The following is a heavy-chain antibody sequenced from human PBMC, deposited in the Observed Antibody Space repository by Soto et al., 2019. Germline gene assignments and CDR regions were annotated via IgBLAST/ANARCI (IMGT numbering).Heavy chain of an antibody. J-gene: IGHJ4*02. CDR3: ARDRVELGWYSSSWYDY. V-gene: IGHV1-18*01. D-gene: IGHD6-13*01. Sequence: QFQLVQSGAEVKKPGASVKVSCKASGYTFTSYGISWVRQAPGQGLEWMGWISAYNGNTNYAQKLQGRVTMTTDTSTSTAYMELRSLRSDDTAVYYCARDRVELGWYSSSWYDYWGQGTLVTVSS. CDR1: GYTFTSYG. CDR2: ISAYNGNT.